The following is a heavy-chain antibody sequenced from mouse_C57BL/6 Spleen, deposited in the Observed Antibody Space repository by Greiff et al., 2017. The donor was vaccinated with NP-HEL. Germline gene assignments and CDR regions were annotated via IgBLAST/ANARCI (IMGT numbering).Heavy chain of an antibody. Sequence: QVQLQQPGAELVKPGASVKMSCKASGYTFTSYWITWVKQRPGQGLEWIGDIYPGSGSTNYNEKFKSKATLTVDTSSSTAYMQLSSLTSEDSAVYYCARGYGYDNAMDYWGQGTSVTVSS. V-gene: IGHV1-55*01. J-gene: IGHJ4*01. CDR2: IYPGSGST. CDR3: ARGYGYDNAMDY. D-gene: IGHD2-2*01. CDR1: GYTFTSYW.